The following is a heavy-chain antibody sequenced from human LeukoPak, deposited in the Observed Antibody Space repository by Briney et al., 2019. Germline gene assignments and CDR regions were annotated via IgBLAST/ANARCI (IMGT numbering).Heavy chain of an antibody. Sequence: PSETLSLTCTVSGGSISSSSYYWGWIRQPPGKGLEWIGSIYYSGSTYYNPSLKSRVTISVDTSKNQFSLKLSSVTAADTAVYYCARRGSSSSRASDYWGQGTLVTVSS. V-gene: IGHV4-39*07. CDR1: GGSISSSSYY. CDR3: ARRGSSSSRASDY. J-gene: IGHJ4*02. D-gene: IGHD6-6*01. CDR2: IYYSGST.